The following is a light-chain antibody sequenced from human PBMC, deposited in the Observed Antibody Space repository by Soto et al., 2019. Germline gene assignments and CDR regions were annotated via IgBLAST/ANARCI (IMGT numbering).Light chain of an antibody. CDR2: EDN. Sequence: NFMLTQPHSVSESPGKTVTISCTGSSGSIASNYVQWYQQLPGSAPTTVIYEDNQRPSGVPERFSGSIDSYSNSASLTISGLKTEDEADYYGQSYDSSHHVFGTGTKLTVL. CDR1: SGSIASNY. CDR3: QSYDSSHHV. J-gene: IGLJ1*01. V-gene: IGLV6-57*02.